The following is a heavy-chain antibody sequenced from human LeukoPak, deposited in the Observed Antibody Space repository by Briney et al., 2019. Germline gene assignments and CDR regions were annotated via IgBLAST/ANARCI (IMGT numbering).Heavy chain of an antibody. V-gene: IGHV3-74*01. J-gene: IGHJ4*02. Sequence: GSLRLSCAASGFTFSTYWMHWVRQAPGKGLVWVSRMNNDGSTTNYADSVKGRFTISRDNAKNTLYLQMNSLRAEDTAVYYCATAGNYRFDYWGLGTLVTVSS. CDR3: ATAGNYRFDY. CDR2: MNNDGSTT. D-gene: IGHD1-7*01. CDR1: GFTFSTYW.